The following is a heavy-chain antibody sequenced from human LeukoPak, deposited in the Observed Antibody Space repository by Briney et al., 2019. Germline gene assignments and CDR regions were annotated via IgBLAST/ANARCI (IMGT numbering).Heavy chain of an antibody. V-gene: IGHV3-23*01. CDR3: AKRKIRDGYRMYYFDY. J-gene: IGHJ4*02. D-gene: IGHD5-24*01. Sequence: GGSLRLSCAASGFTFSSYAMSWVRPAPGRGLEWVSAISGSGGSTYYADSVKGRFTISRDNSKNTLYLQMNSLRAEDTAVYYCAKRKIRDGYRMYYFDYWGQGTLVTVSS. CDR2: ISGSGGST. CDR1: GFTFSSYA.